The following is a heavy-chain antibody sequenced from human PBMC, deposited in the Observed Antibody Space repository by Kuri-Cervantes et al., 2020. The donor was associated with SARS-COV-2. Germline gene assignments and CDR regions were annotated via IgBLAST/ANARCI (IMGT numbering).Heavy chain of an antibody. V-gene: IGHV5-51*01. CDR1: GYSFTSYW. Sequence: GGSLRLSCKGSGYSFTSYWIGWVRQMPGKGLEWMGIIYPGDSDTRYSPSFQGQVIISADKSINTAFLQWSSLKASDTAMYYCARRAYGEQVDYYYMDVWAKGTTVTVSS. CDR2: IYPGDSDT. CDR3: ARRAYGEQVDYYYMDV. D-gene: IGHD4-17*01. J-gene: IGHJ6*03.